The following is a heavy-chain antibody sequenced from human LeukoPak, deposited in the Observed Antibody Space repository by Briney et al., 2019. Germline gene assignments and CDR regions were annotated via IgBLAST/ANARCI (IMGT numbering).Heavy chain of an antibody. CDR3: ARQDSSGPPDLNWFDP. J-gene: IGHJ5*02. CDR1: GGSISSSSYY. Sequence: SETLSLTCTVSGGSISSSSYYWGWIRQPPGKGLEWIGSIYYSGSTYYNPSLKSRVTISVDTSKNQFSLKLSSVTAADTAVYYCARQDSSGPPDLNWFDPWGQGTLVTVSS. V-gene: IGHV4-39*01. D-gene: IGHD3-22*01. CDR2: IYYSGST.